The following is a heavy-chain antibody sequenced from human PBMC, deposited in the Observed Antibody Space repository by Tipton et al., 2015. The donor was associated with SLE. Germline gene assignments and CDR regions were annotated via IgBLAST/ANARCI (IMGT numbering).Heavy chain of an antibody. D-gene: IGHD3-10*01. V-gene: IGHV4-59*11. J-gene: IGHJ3*02. CDR3: ARSERYYYGSGHFDVFDI. CDR2: IYYTGNT. Sequence: GLVKPSETLSLTCSVSGGSMSYHSWSWIRQPPGKGLEWIGYIYYTGNTNYNPSLKSRVTMSVDTSKSQFSLKLTSVTAADTAVYYCARSERYYYGSGHFDVFDIWGQGTMVTVSS. CDR1: GGSMSYHS.